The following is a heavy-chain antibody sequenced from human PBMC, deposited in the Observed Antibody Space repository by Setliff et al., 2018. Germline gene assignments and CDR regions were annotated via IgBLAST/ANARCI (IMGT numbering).Heavy chain of an antibody. V-gene: IGHV5-51*01. CDR1: GYKSADFW. D-gene: IGHD2-2*01. CDR3: ARASTSSFFVYFDF. Sequence: PGESLKISCQGSGYKSADFWIGWVRQMPGKGLEWMGIIYPDDSDTRYCPSFQGQVTMSADKSTNTAYLQWNSLAASDAAMYYCARASTSSFFVYFDFWGQGTRVTVSS. CDR2: IYPDDSDT. J-gene: IGHJ4*02.